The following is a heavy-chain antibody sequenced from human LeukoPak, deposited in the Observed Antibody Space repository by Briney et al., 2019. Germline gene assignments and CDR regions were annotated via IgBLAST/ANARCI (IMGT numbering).Heavy chain of an antibody. CDR1: GFTFSSYS. D-gene: IGHD3-3*01. Sequence: GGSLRLSCAASGFTFSSYSMNWVRQAPGKGLERVSAISGSGGSTYYADSVKGRFTISRDNSKNTLYLQMNSLRAEDTAVYYCAKDRATTIFGVVRSLKIWFDPWGQGTLVTVSS. CDR2: ISGSGGST. V-gene: IGHV3-23*01. CDR3: AKDRATTIFGVVRSLKIWFDP. J-gene: IGHJ5*02.